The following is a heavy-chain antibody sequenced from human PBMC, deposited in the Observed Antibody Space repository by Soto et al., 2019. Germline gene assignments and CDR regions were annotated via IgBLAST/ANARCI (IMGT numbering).Heavy chain of an antibody. CDR1: GFTFSSYW. J-gene: IGHJ4*02. CDR2: IKQEESEK. D-gene: IGHD3-10*01. V-gene: IGHV3-7*01. Sequence: EVQLVESGGGLVQPGGSLRLSCAASGFTFSSYWMSWVRQAPGKGLEWVANIKQEESEKDYVDSVKGRFTISRDNAKKSLYLEMNRLRAEDTAVYYCARGVRFQGRVYYLDFWGQGTLVTVSS. CDR3: ARGVRFQGRVYYLDF.